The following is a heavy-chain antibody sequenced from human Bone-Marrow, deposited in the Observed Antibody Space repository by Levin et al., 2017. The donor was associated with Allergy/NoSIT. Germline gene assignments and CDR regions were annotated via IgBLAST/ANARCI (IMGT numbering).Heavy chain of an antibody. CDR1: GYTFNSHY. CDR2: INPSGDTT. CDR3: AREIGGKADY. Sequence: VASVKVSCKASGYTFNSHYIHWVRLAPGQGLEWMGIINPSGDTTIYAQKFKGRVTMTRDTSTSTVYMDLSNLRSEDTAMYYCAREIGGKADYWGQGTLVTVSS. D-gene: IGHD4-23*01. J-gene: IGHJ4*02. V-gene: IGHV1-46*02.